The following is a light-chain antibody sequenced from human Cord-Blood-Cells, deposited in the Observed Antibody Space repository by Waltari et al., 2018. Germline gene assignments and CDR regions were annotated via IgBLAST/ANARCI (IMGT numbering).Light chain of an antibody. V-gene: IGLV2-23*01. CDR2: EGS. J-gene: IGLJ3*02. CDR1: SSDVGSYNL. Sequence: QSALTQPASVSGSPGQSITISCTGTSSDVGSYNLVSWYQQHPGKAPKLMVYEGSKRPSGVSNLFSGSKSGNTASLTISGRQAEDGAEYYCCSYAGSSTWVFGGGTKLTVL. CDR3: CSYAGSSTWV.